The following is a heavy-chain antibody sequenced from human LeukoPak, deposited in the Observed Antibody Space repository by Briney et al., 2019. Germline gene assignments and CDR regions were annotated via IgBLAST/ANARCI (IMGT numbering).Heavy chain of an antibody. CDR3: AKDSQYYFDY. CDR2: ISYDGSNK. J-gene: IGHJ4*02. CDR1: GFTFSSYG. Sequence: SGGSLRPSCAASGFTFSSYGMHWVRQAPGKGLEWVAVISYDGSNKYYADSVKGRFTISRDNSKNTLYLQMNSLRAEDTAVYYCAKDSQYYFDYWGQGTLVTVSS. V-gene: IGHV3-30*18.